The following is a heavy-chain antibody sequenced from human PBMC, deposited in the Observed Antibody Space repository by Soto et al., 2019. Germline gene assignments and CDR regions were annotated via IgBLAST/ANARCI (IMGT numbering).Heavy chain of an antibody. CDR3: ARDRGIGCSGGSCSNSYFDY. CDR1: GFTFSSYA. D-gene: IGHD2-15*01. CDR2: ISYDGSNK. V-gene: IGHV3-30-3*01. J-gene: IGHJ4*02. Sequence: QVQLVESGGGVVQPGRSLRLSCAASGFTFSSYAMHWVRQAPGKGLEWVAVISYDGSNKYYADSVKGRFTISRDNSKNTLYLQMNSLRAEDTAVYYCARDRGIGCSGGSCSNSYFDYWGQGTLVTVSS.